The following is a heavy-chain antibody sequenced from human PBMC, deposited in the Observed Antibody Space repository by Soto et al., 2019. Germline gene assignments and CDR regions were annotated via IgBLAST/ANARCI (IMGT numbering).Heavy chain of an antibody. D-gene: IGHD2-2*01. CDR1: GGTFSSYA. V-gene: IGHV1-69*01. CDR3: ARAYRPGYYYYYGMDV. J-gene: IGHJ6*02. CDR2: IILIFGTA. Sequence: QVQLVQSGAEVKKPGSSVKVSCKASGGTFSSYAISWVRQAPGQGLEWMGGIILIFGTANYAQKFQGRVTITADESTSTAYMELSSLRSEDTAVYYCARAYRPGYYYYYGMDVWGQGTTVTVSS.